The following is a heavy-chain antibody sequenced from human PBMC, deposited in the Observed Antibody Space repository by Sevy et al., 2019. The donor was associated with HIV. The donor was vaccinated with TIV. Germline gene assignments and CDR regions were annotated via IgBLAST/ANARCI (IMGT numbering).Heavy chain of an antibody. D-gene: IGHD2-21*01. CDR3: ARDVAAGDY. J-gene: IGHJ4*02. Sequence: GGSLRLSCVASGFTFTRYWMSWVRQAPGKGLEWVANINEDGSGKYSVDSVKGRFTISRDNAKNSLSLQMNSLRAEDTALYYCARDVAAGDYWGQGTLVTVSS. V-gene: IGHV3-7*01. CDR1: GFTFTRYW. CDR2: INEDGSGK.